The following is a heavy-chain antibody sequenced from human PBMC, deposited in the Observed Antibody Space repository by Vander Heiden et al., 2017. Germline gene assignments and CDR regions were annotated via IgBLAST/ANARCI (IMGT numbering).Heavy chain of an antibody. Sequence: EVQLVESGGGLVKPGGSLRLSCAASGFTFSSYSMNWVRQAPGKGLEWVSSISSSSSYIYYADSVKGRFTISRDNAKNSLYLQMNSLRAEDTAVYYCARDRRNGYTYLYWGQGTLVTVSS. CDR2: ISSSSSYI. CDR1: GFTFSSYS. J-gene: IGHJ4*02. CDR3: ARDRRNGYTYLY. V-gene: IGHV3-21*01. D-gene: IGHD5-12*01.